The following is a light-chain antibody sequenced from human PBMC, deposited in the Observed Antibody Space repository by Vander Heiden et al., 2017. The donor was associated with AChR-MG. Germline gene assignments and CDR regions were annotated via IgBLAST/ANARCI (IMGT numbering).Light chain of an antibody. CDR2: GNS. V-gene: IGLV1-40*01. J-gene: IGLJ3*02. CDR1: SSNIGGGYD. Sequence: QSVLTQSPSVSWAPGPSVPISCTGRSSNIGGGYDVHSYQQLPGTAPKLLIYGNSNRPSGVPDRFSGSKSGTSASLAITGLQAEEEADYYCQSYDSSLSGSVFGGGTKLTVL. CDR3: QSYDSSLSGSV.